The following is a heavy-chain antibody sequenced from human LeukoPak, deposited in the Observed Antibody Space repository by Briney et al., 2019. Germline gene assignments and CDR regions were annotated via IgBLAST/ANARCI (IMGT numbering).Heavy chain of an antibody. CDR1: VYSITSGFY. CDR2: ILHSGNT. D-gene: IGHD3-22*01. J-gene: IGHJ4*02. V-gene: IGHV4-38-2*01. Sequence: LETLSLTCVLSVYSITSGFYWGWFPQPPGKGLEYIGRILHSGNTYYNPSRKRPVAISVDTSKNQFSLKLRSVTAADAAVYYCARVRFFDSSGYYYEFDYWGQGALVSVSS. CDR3: ARVRFFDSSGYYYEFDY.